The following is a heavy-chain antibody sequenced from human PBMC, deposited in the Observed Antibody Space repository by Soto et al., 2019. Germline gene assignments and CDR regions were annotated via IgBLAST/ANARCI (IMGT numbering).Heavy chain of an antibody. D-gene: IGHD3-16*01. CDR1: GSTFSDFD. CDR2: MNAKSGDT. CDR3: ARGNPFNYAGFDV. Sequence: QAHLEQSGAEVKRPGASVKVCCKASGSTFSDFDINWLRQASGQWPEWMGWMNAKSGDTFFAQRFQGKLNMTWDTALSTAYMEVGSLTSDDTAMYYCARGNPFNYAGFDVWGQGTTVAVSS. V-gene: IGHV1-8*01. J-gene: IGHJ6*02.